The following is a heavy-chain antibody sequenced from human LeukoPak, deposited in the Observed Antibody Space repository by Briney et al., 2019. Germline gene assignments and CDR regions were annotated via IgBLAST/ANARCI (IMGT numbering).Heavy chain of an antibody. V-gene: IGHV3-9*01. D-gene: IGHD5-12*01. Sequence: PGRSLRLSCAASGFTFDDYAMHWVRQAPGKGLEWVSGISWNSGSIGYADSVKGRFTISRDNAKNSLYLQMNSLRAEDTAVYYCAKDSGYVSSEYFQHWGQGTLVTVSS. CDR1: GFTFDDYA. CDR3: AKDSGYVSSEYFQH. CDR2: ISWNSGSI. J-gene: IGHJ1*01.